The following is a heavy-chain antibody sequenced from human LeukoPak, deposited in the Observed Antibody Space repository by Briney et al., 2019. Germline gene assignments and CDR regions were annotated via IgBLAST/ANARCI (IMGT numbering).Heavy chain of an antibody. V-gene: IGHV3-64D*09. CDR2: ISSNGGTT. CDR1: GFSFSSYE. CDR3: VKNPDCASGSFYFDF. Sequence: GGSLTLSCAASGFSFSSYEMNWVRQAPGKGLEYVSAISSNGGTTYYADSVKGRFTISRDNSKNTLNLKMKSLRAEDTAIYYYVKNPDCASGSFYFDFWGQRTLVSASS. J-gene: IGHJ4*02. D-gene: IGHD3-10*01.